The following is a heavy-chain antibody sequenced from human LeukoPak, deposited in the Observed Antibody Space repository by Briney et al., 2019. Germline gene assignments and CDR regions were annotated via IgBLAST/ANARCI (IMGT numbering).Heavy chain of an antibody. D-gene: IGHD3-10*01. Sequence: ASVKVSCKASGYTFTSYDINWVRQAPGQGLEWMGWMNPNSGNTGYAQKFQGRVTMTRNTSISTAYMELSSLRSEDTAVYYCASPSYYGSGTLSDDDAFDIWGQGTMVTVSS. CDR3: ASPSYYGSGTLSDDDAFDI. CDR1: GYTFTSYD. CDR2: MNPNSGNT. V-gene: IGHV1-8*01. J-gene: IGHJ3*02.